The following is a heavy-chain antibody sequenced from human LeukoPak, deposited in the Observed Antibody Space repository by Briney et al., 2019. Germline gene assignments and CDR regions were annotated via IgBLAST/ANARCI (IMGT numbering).Heavy chain of an antibody. CDR1: GGSISSYY. V-gene: IGHV4-4*07. CDR3: ARGGGSGKTGPIGY. J-gene: IGHJ4*02. CDR2: IYTSGST. D-gene: IGHD3-10*01. Sequence: ASETLSLTCTVSGGSISSYYWSWIRQPAGKGLEWIGRIYTSGSTNYNPSLKSRVTMSVDTSKKQFSLKRSSVAAADTAVYYCARGGGSGKTGPIGYWGQGTLVTVSS.